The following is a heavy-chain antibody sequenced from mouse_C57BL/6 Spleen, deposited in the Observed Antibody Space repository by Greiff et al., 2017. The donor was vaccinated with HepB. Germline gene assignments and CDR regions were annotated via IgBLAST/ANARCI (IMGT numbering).Heavy chain of an antibody. D-gene: IGHD2-5*01. Sequence: EVKVVESEGGLVQPGSSMKLSCTASGFTFSDYYMAWVRQVPEKGLEWVANINYDGSSTYYLDSLKSRFIISRDNAKNILYLQMSSLKSEDTATYYCARYSNYDYAMDYWGQGTSVTVSS. CDR1: GFTFSDYY. CDR3: ARYSNYDYAMDY. CDR2: INYDGSST. V-gene: IGHV5-16*01. J-gene: IGHJ4*01.